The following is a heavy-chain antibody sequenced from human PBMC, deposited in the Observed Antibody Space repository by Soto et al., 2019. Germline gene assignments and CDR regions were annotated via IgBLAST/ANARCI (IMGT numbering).Heavy chain of an antibody. V-gene: IGHV4-59*01. J-gene: IGHJ5*02. CDR3: ARDLTISSTDGPLDP. D-gene: IGHD1-1*01. CDR1: GGSMSRYY. Sequence: EPLSLTCXVSGGSMSRYYWTWIRQPPGKGLEWIGNIHYTGSTNYNPSLKSRVTILLGTSTSQFSLKVSSVTAADTAVYYCARDLTISSTDGPLDPWGHGTLVTVSS. CDR2: IHYTGST.